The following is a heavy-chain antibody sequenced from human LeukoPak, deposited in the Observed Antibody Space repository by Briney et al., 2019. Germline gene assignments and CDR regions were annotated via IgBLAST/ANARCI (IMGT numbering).Heavy chain of an antibody. CDR2: INPNSGGT. CDR3: ARTPVEMSATGEFDY. V-gene: IGHV1-2*06. J-gene: IGHJ4*02. Sequence: ASVKVSCKASGYTFTGYFMHWVRQAPGQGLEWMGRINPNSGGTNFAQKFQGRVTMTRDTSISTAYVELSRLRSDDTAVFYCARTPVEMSATGEFDYWGQGTLVTVSS. CDR1: GYTFTGYF. D-gene: IGHD7-27*01.